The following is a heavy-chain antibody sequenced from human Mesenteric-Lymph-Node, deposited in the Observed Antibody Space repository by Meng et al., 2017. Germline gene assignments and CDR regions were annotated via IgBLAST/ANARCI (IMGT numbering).Heavy chain of an antibody. D-gene: IGHD3-10*01. J-gene: IGHJ4*02. Sequence: GSLRLSCTVPNYSISSGLYWGWIRQPPGKGLEWIGSIYHSGSTYYDPSLKSRVTISVDTSKNQFSLKLSSVTAADTAVYYCARGSDYRFEEFFDYWGQGTLVTVSS. V-gene: IGHV4-38-2*02. CDR2: IYHSGST. CDR1: NYSISSGLY. CDR3: ARGSDYRFEEFFDY.